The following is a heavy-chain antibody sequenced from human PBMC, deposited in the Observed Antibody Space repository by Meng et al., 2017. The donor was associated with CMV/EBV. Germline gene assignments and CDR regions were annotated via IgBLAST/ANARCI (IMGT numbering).Heavy chain of an antibody. CDR3: ARGRQWLVRGWFDP. CDR1: GGSFSGYY. J-gene: IGHJ5*02. D-gene: IGHD6-19*01. CDR2: INHSGST. V-gene: IGHV4-34*01. Sequence: VQLQQWGAGLLKPSETLSLTCAVYGGSFSGYYWSWIRQPPGKGLEWIGEINHSGSTNYNPSLKSRVTISVDTSKNQFSLKLSSVTAADTAVYYCARGRQWLVRGWFDPWGQGTLVTVSS.